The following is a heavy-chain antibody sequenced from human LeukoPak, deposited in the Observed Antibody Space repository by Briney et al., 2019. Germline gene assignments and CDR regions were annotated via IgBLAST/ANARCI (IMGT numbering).Heavy chain of an antibody. CDR1: GFTFSDYW. CDR3: VRETTSLFGVIINYYFDY. D-gene: IGHD3-3*01. Sequence: GGSLRLSCAASGFTFSDYWMAWVRQSPGKGLEWVANIKPDGSEKYYVDSVKGRFTISRGNAKNSLYLQMNSLRAEDTAVFYCVRETTSLFGVIINYYFDYWGQGSLVAVSS. V-gene: IGHV3-7*01. CDR2: IKPDGSEK. J-gene: IGHJ4*02.